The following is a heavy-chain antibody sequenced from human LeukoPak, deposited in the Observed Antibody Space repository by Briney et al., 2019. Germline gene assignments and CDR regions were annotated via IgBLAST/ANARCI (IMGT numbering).Heavy chain of an antibody. CDR2: INSDTI. CDR1: GFTFSTYS. J-gene: IGHJ4*02. Sequence: PGGSLRLSCAASGFTFSTYSTNWVRQAPGQGLEWVSYINSDTIWYADSVKGRFTISRDNAKNSLFLQMNSLRAEDTAVYYCARDRDWGFDYWGQGTLVTVSS. V-gene: IGHV3-48*01. D-gene: IGHD7-27*01. CDR3: ARDRDWGFDY.